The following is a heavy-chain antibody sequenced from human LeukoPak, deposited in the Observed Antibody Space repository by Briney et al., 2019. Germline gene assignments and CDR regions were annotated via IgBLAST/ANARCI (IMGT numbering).Heavy chain of an antibody. V-gene: IGHV4-38-2*02. Sequence: SETLSLTCTVSGYSISSGYYWGWIRQPPGKGLEWIGSIYYSGSTYYNPSLKSRVTISVDTSKNQFSLKLSSVTAADTAVYYCARDHISGWTDSYFDYWGQGTLVTVSS. CDR3: ARDHISGWTDSYFDY. J-gene: IGHJ4*02. D-gene: IGHD6-19*01. CDR1: GYSISSGYY. CDR2: IYYSGST.